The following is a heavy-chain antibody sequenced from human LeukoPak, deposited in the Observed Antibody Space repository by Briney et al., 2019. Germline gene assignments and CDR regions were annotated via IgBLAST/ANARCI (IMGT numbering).Heavy chain of an antibody. D-gene: IGHD7-27*01. CDR2: IYYSGST. V-gene: IGHV4-59*01. CDR3: AREQLGSIDHWFDP. CDR1: GGSISSYY. Sequence: SETLSLTCTVSGGSISSYYWSWIRQPPGKGLEWIGYIYYSGSTNYNPSLKSRVTISVDTSKNQFSLKLSSVTAADTAVYYCAREQLGSIDHWFDPWGQGTLVTVSS. J-gene: IGHJ5*02.